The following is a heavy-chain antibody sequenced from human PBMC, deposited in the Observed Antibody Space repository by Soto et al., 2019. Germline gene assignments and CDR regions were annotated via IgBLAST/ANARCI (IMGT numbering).Heavy chain of an antibody. J-gene: IGHJ5*02. CDR2: IYYSGST. V-gene: IGHV4-59*01. D-gene: IGHD3-10*01. Sequence: PSETLSLTCTVSGGSISSYHWSWIRQPPGKGLEWIGYIYYSGSTNYNPSLKSRVTISVDTSKNQFSLKLSSVTAADTAVYYCASYGSGSHPRFDPWGQGTLVTVSS. CDR3: ASYGSGSHPRFDP. CDR1: GGSISSYH.